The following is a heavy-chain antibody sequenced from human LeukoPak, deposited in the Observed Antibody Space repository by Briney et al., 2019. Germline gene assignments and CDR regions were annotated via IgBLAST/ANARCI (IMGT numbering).Heavy chain of an antibody. CDR2: MHPNSGDT. V-gene: IGHV1-2*02. D-gene: IGHD2-21*02. CDR3: ARGVVVVTAIPRGYFDL. J-gene: IGHJ2*01. Sequence: ASVKVSCKASGYTFTGYYLHWVRQAPGQGPEWMGWMHPNSGDTKYAQSFQGRVSMTRDTSISTAYMELSSLRSDDTAVYYCARGVVVVTAIPRGYFDLWGRGTLVTVSS. CDR1: GYTFTGYY.